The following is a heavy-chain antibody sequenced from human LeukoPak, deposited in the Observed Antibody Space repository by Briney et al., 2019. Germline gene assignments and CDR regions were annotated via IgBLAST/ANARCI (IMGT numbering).Heavy chain of an antibody. D-gene: IGHD3-22*01. CDR1: GGSFSGYY. J-gene: IGHJ4*02. Sequence: SETLSLTCAVYGGSFSGYYWSWIRQPPGKGLEWIGEINHSGSTNYNPSLKSRVTISVDTSKNQFSLKLSSVTAADTAVYYCARVGGYYLYYFDYWGQGTLVTVSS. CDR3: ARVGGYYLYYFDY. V-gene: IGHV4-34*01. CDR2: INHSGST.